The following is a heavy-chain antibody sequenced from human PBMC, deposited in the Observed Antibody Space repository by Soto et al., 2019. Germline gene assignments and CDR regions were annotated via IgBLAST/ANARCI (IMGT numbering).Heavy chain of an antibody. CDR2: IIPILGIA. Sequence: GASVKVSCKASGGTFSSYTISWVRQAPGQGLEWMGRIIPILGIANYAQKFQGRVTITADESTSTAYMELSSLRSEDTAVYYCRYCSSTSCYDLGGFDYWGQGTLVTVSS. V-gene: IGHV1-69*02. CDR1: GGTFSSYT. D-gene: IGHD2-2*01. J-gene: IGHJ4*02. CDR3: RYCSSTSCYDLGGFDY.